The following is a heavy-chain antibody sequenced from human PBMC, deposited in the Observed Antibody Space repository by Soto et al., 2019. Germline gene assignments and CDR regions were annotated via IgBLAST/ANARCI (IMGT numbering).Heavy chain of an antibody. CDR3: ATQTISYTWGV. CDR2: LSRGDER. CDR1: GAPITTTKW. Sequence: QVQLQESGPGLVKPSETLSLTCTVSGAPITTTKWWAWVRLPPGKGLEWIGELSRGDERSSNPSLEGRFTMSLDKSNNHFSRKLTSVTAADTAMYYCATQTISYTWGVWGRGTSVAVSS. D-gene: IGHD1-26*01. J-gene: IGHJ6*02. V-gene: IGHV4-4*02.